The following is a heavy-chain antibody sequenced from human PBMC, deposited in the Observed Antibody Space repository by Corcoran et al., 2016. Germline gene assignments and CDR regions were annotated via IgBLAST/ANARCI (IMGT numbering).Heavy chain of an antibody. V-gene: IGHV1-46*01. D-gene: IGHD6-19*01. J-gene: IGHJ4*02. Sequence: QVQLVQSGAEVKKPGASVKVSCKASGYTFTSYYMHWVRQAPGQGLEWMGIINPSGGSTSYAQKFQGRVTMTRDTSTSTVYMELSRLRSEDTAVYYCASRGGWPYYFDYWGQGTLVTVSS. CDR1: GYTFTSYY. CDR2: INPSGGST. CDR3: ASRGGWPYYFDY.